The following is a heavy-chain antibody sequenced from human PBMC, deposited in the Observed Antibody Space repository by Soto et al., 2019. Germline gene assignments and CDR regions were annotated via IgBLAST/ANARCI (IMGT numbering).Heavy chain of an antibody. CDR1: GYTFTSYA. CDR3: ARELVDCSSTSCYFTYYYYYYGMDV. V-gene: IGHV1-3*01. J-gene: IGHJ6*02. CDR2: INAGNGNT. Sequence: ASVKVSCKASGYTFTSYAMHWVRQAPGQRLEWMGWINAGNGNTKYSQKFQGRVTITRDTSASTAYMELSSLRSEDTAVYYCARELVDCSSTSCYFTYYYYYYGMDVWGQGTTVTVSS. D-gene: IGHD2-2*01.